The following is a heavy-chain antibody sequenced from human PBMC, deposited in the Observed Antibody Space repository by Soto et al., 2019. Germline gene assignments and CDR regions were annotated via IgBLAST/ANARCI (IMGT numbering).Heavy chain of an antibody. V-gene: IGHV4-31*03. CDR2: IYYSGST. Sequence: PLETHPLTSTVSGGTSISGGYYWSWIRKHPGKGLEWIGYIYYSGSTYYNPSLKSRVTISVDTSKNQFSLKLSSVTAADTAVYYCASEHLYDSSGYAFDYWGQGTLVTVSS. D-gene: IGHD3-22*01. CDR3: ASEHLYDSSGYAFDY. J-gene: IGHJ4*02. CDR1: GGTSISGGYY.